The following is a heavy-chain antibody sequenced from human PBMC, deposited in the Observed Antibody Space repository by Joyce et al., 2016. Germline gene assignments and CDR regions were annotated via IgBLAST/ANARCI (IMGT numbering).Heavy chain of an antibody. D-gene: IGHD7-27*01. CDR2: INPVVST. J-gene: IGHJ4*02. CDR1: VGSLRDYF. V-gene: IGHV4-34*01. Sequence: QVQLQQWGAGLLKPSETLSLSCAGYVGSLRDYFVSGARTPPWDGLEWIGEINPVVSTNYNPSFKSRVTISLDTSKSQFSLSLTSVTAADTAVYYCAKNRGKYWGQGTLVTVSS. CDR3: AKNRGKY.